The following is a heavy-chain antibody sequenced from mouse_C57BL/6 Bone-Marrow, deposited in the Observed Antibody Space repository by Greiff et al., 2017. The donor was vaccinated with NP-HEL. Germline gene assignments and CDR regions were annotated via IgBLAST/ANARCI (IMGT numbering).Heavy chain of an antibody. J-gene: IGHJ2*01. CDR2: IDPSDSYT. D-gene: IGHD1-1*01. V-gene: IGHV1-69*01. CDR3: ARSEVYGSSPWYFDY. CDR1: GYTFTSYW. Sequence: QVQLQQPGAELVMPGASVKLSCKASGYTFTSYWMHWVKQRPGQGLEWIGEIDPSDSYTNYNQKFKGKSTLTVDKSSSTAYMQLSSLTSEDSAVYYCARSEVYGSSPWYFDYWGQGTTLTVSS.